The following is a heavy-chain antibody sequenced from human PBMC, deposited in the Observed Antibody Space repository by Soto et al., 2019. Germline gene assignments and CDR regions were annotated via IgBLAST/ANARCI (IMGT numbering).Heavy chain of an antibody. V-gene: IGHV4-59*01. CDR3: ARDGPISTMVRGAINWFDP. Sequence: SETLSLTCTVSGGSISSYYWSWIRQPPGKGLEWIGYIYYSGSTNYNPSLKSRVTISVDTSKNQFSLKLSSVTAADTAVYYCARDGPISTMVRGAINWFDPWGQGTLVTVSS. CDR2: IYYSGST. J-gene: IGHJ5*02. CDR1: GGSISSYY. D-gene: IGHD3-10*01.